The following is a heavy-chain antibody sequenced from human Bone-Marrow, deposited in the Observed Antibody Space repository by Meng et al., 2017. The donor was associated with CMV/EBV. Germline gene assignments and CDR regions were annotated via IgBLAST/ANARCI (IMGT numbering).Heavy chain of an antibody. CDR2: IIPILGIA. V-gene: IGHV1-69*10. D-gene: IGHD3-22*01. Sequence: SVKVSCKASGGTFSSYAISWVRQAPGQGLEWMGGIIPILGIANYAQKFQGRVTITADKSTSTAYMELSSLRSDDTAVYYCARDLLHYYDSSGYFYYYGMDVWGQGTTVTVSS. CDR1: GGTFSSYA. CDR3: ARDLLHYYDSSGYFYYYGMDV. J-gene: IGHJ6*02.